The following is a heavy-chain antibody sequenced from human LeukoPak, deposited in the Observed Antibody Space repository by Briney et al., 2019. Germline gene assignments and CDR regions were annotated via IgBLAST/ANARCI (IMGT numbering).Heavy chain of an antibody. D-gene: IGHD4-17*01. V-gene: IGHV1-8*01. Sequence: ASVKVFCKASGYTFTSYDINWVRQATGQGLEWMGWMNPNSGHTGYAQKFQGRVTMTRNTSISTAYMELSSLRAEDTAVYYCARGALRRYGLDVWGQGTLVTVSS. CDR1: GYTFTSYD. CDR2: MNPNSGHT. CDR3: ARGALRRYGLDV. J-gene: IGHJ4*02.